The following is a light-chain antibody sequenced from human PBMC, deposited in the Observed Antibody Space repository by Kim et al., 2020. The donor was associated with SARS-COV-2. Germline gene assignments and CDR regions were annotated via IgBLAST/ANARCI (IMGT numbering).Light chain of an antibody. Sequence: SYELTQPPSLSVSPGQTASIPCSGAKLGRKYVEWYQQKPGQSPVVVIYQDNKRPSGIPERFSGSNSGNTATLTISGSQAVDEADYYCQAWDTSTVVFGGGTQLTVL. V-gene: IGLV3-1*01. CDR2: QDN. J-gene: IGLJ3*02. CDR1: KLGRKY. CDR3: QAWDTSTVV.